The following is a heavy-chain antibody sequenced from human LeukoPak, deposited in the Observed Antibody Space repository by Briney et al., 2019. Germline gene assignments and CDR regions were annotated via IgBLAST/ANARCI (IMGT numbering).Heavy chain of an antibody. V-gene: IGHV3-23*01. Sequence: GGSLRLSCAASGFTFSSYAMSWVRQAPGKGMEWVSGISASGGNTNYADSVKGRFTISRDNSKNSLYLQMNSLTTEDTALYYCAKDSGYTSGWYEYFQHWGQGTLVTVSS. CDR1: GFTFSSYA. D-gene: IGHD6-19*01. CDR2: ISASGGNT. CDR3: AKDSGYTSGWYEYFQH. J-gene: IGHJ1*01.